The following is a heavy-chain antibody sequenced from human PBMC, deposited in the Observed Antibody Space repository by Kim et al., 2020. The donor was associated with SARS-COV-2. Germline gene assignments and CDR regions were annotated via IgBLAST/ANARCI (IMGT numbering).Heavy chain of an antibody. D-gene: IGHD6-13*01. Sequence: SETLSLTCSVYGGSFSGDYWTWIRQSPGKGLEWIGEINHSGNTNYNPSLKSRVTISVDKSKRQFSLKLTSVTAADTALYFCAHILGNRRYDSTWKYFDFWGQGTLVTVSS. CDR2: INHSGNT. J-gene: IGHJ4*02. CDR1: GGSFSGDY. CDR3: AHILGNRRYDSTWKYFDF. V-gene: IGHV4-34*01.